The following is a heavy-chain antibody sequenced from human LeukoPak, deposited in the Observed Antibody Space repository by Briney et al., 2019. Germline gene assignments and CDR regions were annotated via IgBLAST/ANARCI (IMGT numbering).Heavy chain of an antibody. CDR3: AIGYGSGRPGNWFDP. CDR2: ISDSGGYT. CDR1: GFTFSSYA. D-gene: IGHD3-10*01. Sequence: PGGSLRLSCAASGFTFSSYAMSWVRQAPGKGLEWVSAISDSGGYTYYADSVKGRFTISGDNSKNTLYLQMNSLRAEDTAVYYCAIGYGSGRPGNWFDPWGQGTLVTVSS. V-gene: IGHV3-23*01. J-gene: IGHJ5*02.